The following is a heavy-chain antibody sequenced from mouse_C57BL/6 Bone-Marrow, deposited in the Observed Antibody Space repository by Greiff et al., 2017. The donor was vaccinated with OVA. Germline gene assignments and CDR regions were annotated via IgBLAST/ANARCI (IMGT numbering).Heavy chain of an antibody. J-gene: IGHJ2*01. CDR1: GYTFTSYG. V-gene: IGHV1-81*01. Sequence: VQLQQSGAELARPGASVKLSCKASGYTFTSYGISWVKQRTGQGLEWIGEIYPRSGNTYYNEKFKGKATLTADKSSSTAYMELRSLTSEDSAVYFCARARVLLPYFDYWGQGTTLTVSS. D-gene: IGHD1-1*01. CDR2: IYPRSGNT. CDR3: ARARVLLPYFDY.